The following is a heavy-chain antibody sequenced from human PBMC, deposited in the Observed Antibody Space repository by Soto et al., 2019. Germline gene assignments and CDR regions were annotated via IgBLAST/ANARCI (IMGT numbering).Heavy chain of an antibody. J-gene: IGHJ3*02. V-gene: IGHV1-3*01. CDR1: GYTFTSYA. D-gene: IGHD2-15*01. CDR2: INAGNGNT. Sequence: GASVKVSCKASGYTFTSYAIHWVRQAPGQRLEWMGWINAGNGNTKYSQKFQGRVTITRDTSASTAYMELSSLRSEDTAVYYCVRVAAMGYCSGGSCPLFDIWGQGTMVTVSS. CDR3: VRVAAMGYCSGGSCPLFDI.